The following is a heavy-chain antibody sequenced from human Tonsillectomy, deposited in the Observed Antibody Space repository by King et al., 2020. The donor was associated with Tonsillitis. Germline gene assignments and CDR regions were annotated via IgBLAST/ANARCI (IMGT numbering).Heavy chain of an antibody. CDR2: IHYTGTT. V-gene: IGHV4-59*01. D-gene: IGHD2-2*01. Sequence: VQLQESGPGLVKPSETLSLTCTVSGGSISGYYWSWLRQPPGKGLEWLGYIHYTGTTKYSPSLESRVTISVDTSENHFSLKLTSVTAADTAGYYCARDYCTETTCYPFDYWGQGTLVTVSS. CDR1: GGSISGYY. J-gene: IGHJ4*02. CDR3: ARDYCTETTCYPFDY.